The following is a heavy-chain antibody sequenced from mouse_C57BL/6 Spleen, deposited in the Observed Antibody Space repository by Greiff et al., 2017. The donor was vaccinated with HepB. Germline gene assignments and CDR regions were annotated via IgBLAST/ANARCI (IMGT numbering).Heavy chain of an antibody. CDR1: GFNIKDYY. CDR2: IDPEDGET. CDR3: ARDPHYYGYAMDD. J-gene: IGHJ4*01. V-gene: IGHV14-2*01. D-gene: IGHD1-2*01. Sequence: EVKLVESGAELVKPGASVKLSCTASGFNIKDYYMHWVKQRTEQGLEWIGRIDPEDGETKYAPRFQGKATITADTSSNTAYRPRSSLTSEDTAVYYCARDPHYYGYAMDDWGQGTSVTVSS.